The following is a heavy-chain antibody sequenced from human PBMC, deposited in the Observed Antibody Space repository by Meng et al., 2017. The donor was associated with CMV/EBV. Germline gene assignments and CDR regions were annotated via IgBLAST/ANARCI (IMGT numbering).Heavy chain of an antibody. J-gene: IGHJ5*02. V-gene: IGHV4-39*01. CDR2: IYYSRST. CDR3: ARQGYYYDIGWFDP. Sequence: GSLRLSCTVSGGSISSSSYYWGWIRQPPGKGLEWIGSIYYSRSTYYNPSLKSRVTISVDTSKNQFSLKLSSVTAADTAVYYCARQGYYYDIGWFDPWGQGTLVTVSS. CDR1: GGSISSSSYY. D-gene: IGHD3-22*01.